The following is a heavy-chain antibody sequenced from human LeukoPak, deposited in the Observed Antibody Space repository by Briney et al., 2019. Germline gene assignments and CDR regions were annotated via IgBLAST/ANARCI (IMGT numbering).Heavy chain of an antibody. CDR3: ASEDLYYYDSSGYYHPPPFDY. V-gene: IGHV4-4*02. CDR1: GGSISSSNW. Sequence: SGTLSLTCAVSGGSISSSNWWSWVRQPPGKGLEWIGQIYHSGSTNYNPSLKSRVAISVDKSKNQFSLNLNSVTAADTAVYYCASEDLYYYDSSGYYHPPPFDYWGQGTLVTVSS. D-gene: IGHD3-22*01. J-gene: IGHJ4*02. CDR2: IYHSGST.